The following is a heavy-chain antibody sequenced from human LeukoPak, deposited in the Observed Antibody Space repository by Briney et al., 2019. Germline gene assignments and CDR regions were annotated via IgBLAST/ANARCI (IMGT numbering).Heavy chain of an antibody. V-gene: IGHV1-3*01. CDR3: ARGRWSATTASYYLDF. Sequence: ASVKVSCKASEYTFTDYAINWVRPAPGQRREWMGWINAGNGNTRYSQRFQGRVTITRDTSASTAYMELSSLTSEDTAVYYCARGRWSATTASYYLDFWGQGTLVTVSS. D-gene: IGHD5-24*01. J-gene: IGHJ4*02. CDR1: EYTFTDYA. CDR2: INAGNGNT.